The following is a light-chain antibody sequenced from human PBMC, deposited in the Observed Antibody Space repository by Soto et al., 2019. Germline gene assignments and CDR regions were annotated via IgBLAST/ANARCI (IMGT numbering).Light chain of an antibody. CDR3: SSYTTSSTGV. Sequence: QSALTQPASVSGSPGQSITISCTGTSSDIGRYNYVSWFQQHPGKAPKLMIYDVSNRPSGVSNRFSGSKSGNTASLTNSGLQAEDEADYYCSSYTTSSTGVFGGGTKLTVL. V-gene: IGLV2-14*01. CDR1: SSDIGRYNY. J-gene: IGLJ3*02. CDR2: DVS.